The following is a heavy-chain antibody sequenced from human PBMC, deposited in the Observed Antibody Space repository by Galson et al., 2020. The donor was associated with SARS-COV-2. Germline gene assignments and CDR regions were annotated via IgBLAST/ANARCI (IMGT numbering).Heavy chain of an antibody. CDR3: AREENLFLVVTATRMCYFDY. CDR1: GGSFSGYY. Sequence: SQTLSPTCAVYGGSFSGYYWRWIRQPPGTGLEWIGAINSSGRTTYNTSLKSRVTISVDTSKNHFSLKLSSVTAADTAVYYCAREENLFLVVTATRMCYFDYWGRGTLATVSS. CDR2: INSSGRT. J-gene: IGHJ4*02. D-gene: IGHD2-21*02. V-gene: IGHV4-34*01.